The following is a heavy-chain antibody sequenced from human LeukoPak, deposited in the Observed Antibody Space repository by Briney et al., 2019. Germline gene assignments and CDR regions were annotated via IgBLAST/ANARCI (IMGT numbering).Heavy chain of an antibody. V-gene: IGHV3-23*01. CDR1: GFTFSSYA. CDR2: ISGSGGST. D-gene: IGHD6-13*01. Sequence: PGRSLRLSCAASGFTFSSYAMGWVRQAPGKGLEWVSGISGSGGSTYYADSVKGRFTISRDNSKNTLYLQMNSLRAEDTAVYYCAKGPTYSSSWYKVDYWGQGTLVTVSS. CDR3: AKGPTYSSSWYKVDY. J-gene: IGHJ4*02.